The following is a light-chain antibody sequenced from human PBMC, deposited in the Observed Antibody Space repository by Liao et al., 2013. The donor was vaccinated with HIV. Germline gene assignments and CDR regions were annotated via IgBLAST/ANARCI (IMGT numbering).Light chain of an antibody. CDR1: NIGGKT. CDR3: QAWDTNTLV. CDR2: QDS. J-gene: IGLJ2*01. V-gene: IGLV3-21*01. Sequence: SYVLTQPPSVSVAPGKTASITCGGNNIGGKTVHWYQQRPGQSPVVVIYQDSKRPLGIPERFFGSNSGDTATLTISGTQALDEAVYYCQAWDTNTLVFGGGTKLTVL.